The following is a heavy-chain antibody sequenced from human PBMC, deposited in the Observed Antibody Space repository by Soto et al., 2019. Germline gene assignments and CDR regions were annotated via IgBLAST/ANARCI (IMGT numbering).Heavy chain of an antibody. CDR2: IKSKALGGTT. V-gene: IGHV3-15*07. CDR1: GFALSNAW. D-gene: IGHD3-22*01. CDR3: TTDSYSTMIEVRFHY. J-gene: IGHJ4*01. Sequence: GGSLRLSCAGSGFALSNAWINWVRQAPGKGLEWVGRIKSKALGGTTDFAAPVRGRFAITRDDSRNMAYMQMNSLNTEDTAVYYCTTDSYSTMIEVRFHYWGHGTLVTSPQ.